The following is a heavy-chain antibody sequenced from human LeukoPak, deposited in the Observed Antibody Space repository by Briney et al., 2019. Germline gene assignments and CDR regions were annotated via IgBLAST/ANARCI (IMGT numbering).Heavy chain of an antibody. CDR1: GFTFDDYA. J-gene: IGHJ4*02. D-gene: IGHD3-22*01. V-gene: IGHV3-9*01. CDR3: AKDGVTSFYDSRAFDS. Sequence: GGSLRLSCAASGFTFDDYAMHWVRQAPGKGLEWVSGINWHSGLTAYADSVKGRFTISRDNSKNSLFLQMNSLRVEDTAFYFCAKDGVTSFYDSRAFDSWGQGTLVSVSS. CDR2: INWHSGLT.